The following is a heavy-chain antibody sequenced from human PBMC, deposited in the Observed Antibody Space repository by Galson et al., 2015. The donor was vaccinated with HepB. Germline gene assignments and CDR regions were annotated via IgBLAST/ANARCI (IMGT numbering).Heavy chain of an antibody. D-gene: IGHD2-2*02. CDR3: ARGVGYCSSTSCYTEGWFDP. J-gene: IGHJ5*02. CDR1: GYSFTSYW. CDR2: IDPSDSYT. Sequence: QSGAEVKKPGESLKISCKGSGYSFTSYWIGWVRQMPGKGLEWMGRIDPSDSYTNYSPSFQGHVTISADKSISTAYLQWSSLKASDTAMYYCARGVGYCSSTSCYTEGWFDPWGQ. V-gene: IGHV5-10-1*01.